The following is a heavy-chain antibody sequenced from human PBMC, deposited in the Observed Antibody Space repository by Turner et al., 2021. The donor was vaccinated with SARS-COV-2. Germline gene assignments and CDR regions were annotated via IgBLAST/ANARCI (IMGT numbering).Heavy chain of an antibody. Sequence: QVPLVESGGGVVQPGRSLRLSCAASGFTFSSYGMHWVRQAPGKGLEWGAVTSYDGSNKYYADSVKGRFTISRDNSKNTLYLQMNSLRAEDTAVYYCAKQQGLYSNPMYYFDYWGQGTLVTVSS. CDR3: AKQQGLYSNPMYYFDY. D-gene: IGHD4-4*01. CDR1: GFTFSSYG. CDR2: TSYDGSNK. V-gene: IGHV3-30*18. J-gene: IGHJ4*02.